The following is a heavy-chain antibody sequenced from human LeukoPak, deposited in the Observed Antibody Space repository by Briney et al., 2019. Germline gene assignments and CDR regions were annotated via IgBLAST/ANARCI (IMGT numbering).Heavy chain of an antibody. Sequence: PGGSLRLSCAASGFTFDDYAMHWVRQAPGKGLERVSGISWNRGSIGYADSVKGRFTISRDNAKNSLYLQMNSLRAEDMALYYCAKMAAAGTDYYFDYWGQGTLVTVSS. CDR3: AKMAAAGTDYYFDY. CDR1: GFTFDDYA. J-gene: IGHJ4*02. V-gene: IGHV3-9*03. D-gene: IGHD6-13*01. CDR2: ISWNRGSI.